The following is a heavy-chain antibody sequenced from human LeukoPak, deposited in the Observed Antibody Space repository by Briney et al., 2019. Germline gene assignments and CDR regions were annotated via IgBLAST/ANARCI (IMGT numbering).Heavy chain of an antibody. Sequence: SETLSLTCTVSGGSISTYYWSWIRQPPGKGLEWIGEINHSGSTNYNPSLKSRVTISVDTSKNQFSLKLSSVTAADTAVYYCARAHFKEWGQGTLVTVSS. CDR1: GGSISTYY. CDR3: ARAHFKE. D-gene: IGHD2/OR15-2a*01. CDR2: INHSGST. V-gene: IGHV4-34*01. J-gene: IGHJ4*02.